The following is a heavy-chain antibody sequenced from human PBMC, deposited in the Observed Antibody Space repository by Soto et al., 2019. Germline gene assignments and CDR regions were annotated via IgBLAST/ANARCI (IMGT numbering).Heavy chain of an antibody. CDR1: GGTFSSYA. J-gene: IGHJ6*02. CDR2: IIPIFGTA. CDR3: ARDPYRRDSSGYYYVDYYYGMDV. V-gene: IGHV1-69*01. Sequence: QVQLVRSGAEVKKPGSSVKVSCKASGGTFSSYAISWVRQGPGQGLEWMGGIIPIFGTANYAQKFQGRVTITADESTSTAYMELSSLRSEDTAVYYCARDPYRRDSSGYYYVDYYYGMDVWGQGTTVTVSS. D-gene: IGHD3-22*01.